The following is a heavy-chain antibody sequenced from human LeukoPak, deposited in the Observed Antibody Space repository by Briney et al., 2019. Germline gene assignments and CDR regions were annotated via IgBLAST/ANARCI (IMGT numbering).Heavy chain of an antibody. J-gene: IGHJ3*02. Sequence: PSETLSLTCTVSGGSISSSSYYWGWIRQPPGKGLEWIGGIYYSGSTYYNPSLKSRVTISVDTSKNQFSLKLSSVTAADTAVYYCARGNIVVVVAATRRDAFDIWGQGTMVTVSS. D-gene: IGHD2-15*01. CDR3: ARGNIVVVVAATRRDAFDI. CDR1: GGSISSSSYY. V-gene: IGHV4-39*07. CDR2: IYYSGST.